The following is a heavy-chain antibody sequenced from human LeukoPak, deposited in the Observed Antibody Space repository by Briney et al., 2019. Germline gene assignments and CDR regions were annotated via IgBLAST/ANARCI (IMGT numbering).Heavy chain of an antibody. V-gene: IGHV4-59*08. CDR3: ARLSPSGGTTGIIDF. CDR1: GGSISNYY. Sequence: SETLSLTCTVFGGSISNYYWIWIRQPPGKGLEWIGYIYYTGNTNYNPSLKSRVTISVDTSKNQFSLELTSVIAADTAVYYCARLSPSGGTTGIIDFWGQGVLVTVSS. D-gene: IGHD1-1*01. CDR2: IYYTGNT. J-gene: IGHJ4*02.